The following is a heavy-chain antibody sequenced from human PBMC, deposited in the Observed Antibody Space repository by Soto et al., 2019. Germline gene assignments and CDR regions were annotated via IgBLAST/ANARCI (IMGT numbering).Heavy chain of an antibody. CDR1: VYTFTSYY. V-gene: IGHV1-46*01. CDR3: ARFSPRSYEGYGMDV. Sequence: ASVKVSFKASVYTFTSYYMHWVRQTPGQGLEWMGIINPSGGSTSYAQKFQGRVTMTRDTSTSTVYMELSSLRPEDTAVYYCARFSPRSYEGYGMDVWGQAPTVTVSS. CDR2: INPSGGST. J-gene: IGHJ6*02. D-gene: IGHD5-18*01.